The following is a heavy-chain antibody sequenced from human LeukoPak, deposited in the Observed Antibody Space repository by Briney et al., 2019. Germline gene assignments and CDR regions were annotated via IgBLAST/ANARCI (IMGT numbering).Heavy chain of an antibody. CDR2: VDPQYGET. CDR1: GYNFIDFY. CDR3: ATFGGPDSIDY. J-gene: IGHJ4*02. V-gene: IGHV1-69-2*01. Sequence: ASVKISCKTSGYNFIDFYIHWVQQAPGKGLQWVGRVDPQYGETIYAEPFQDRVTMIADTPTNTAYMEMTSLRSDDTAVYYCATFGGPDSIDYWGQGTLVTVSS. D-gene: IGHD2-15*01.